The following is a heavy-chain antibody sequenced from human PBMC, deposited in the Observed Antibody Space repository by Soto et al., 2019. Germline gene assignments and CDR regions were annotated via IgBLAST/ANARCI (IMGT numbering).Heavy chain of an antibody. J-gene: IGHJ4*02. CDR2: IKRQTEGGTT. CDR3: TKDPPAGSRAIDY. V-gene: IGHV3-15*07. Sequence: EVQLVESGGGLVKPGGSLRLSCVGSGISFSDAWMSWVRQAQGRGLEWVGRIKRQTEGGTTDYPASVKGRFIISRDDSENTLYPQMNILKTEDTAMYYCTKDPPAGSRAIDYWGQGTLVTVSS. CDR1: GISFSDAW.